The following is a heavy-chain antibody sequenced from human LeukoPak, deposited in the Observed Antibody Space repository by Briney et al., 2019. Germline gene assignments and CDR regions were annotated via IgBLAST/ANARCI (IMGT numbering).Heavy chain of an antibody. Sequence: PGGSLRLSCAASGFTFSSYAMSWVRQAPGKGLEWVSAISGSGGSTYYADSVKGRFTISRDNSKNTLYLQMNSLRAEDTAVYYCAKDPGQLLYGDYFDYWGQGTLVTVSS. CDR2: ISGSGGST. J-gene: IGHJ4*02. D-gene: IGHD2-2*02. V-gene: IGHV3-23*01. CDR3: AKDPGQLLYGDYFDY. CDR1: GFTFSSYA.